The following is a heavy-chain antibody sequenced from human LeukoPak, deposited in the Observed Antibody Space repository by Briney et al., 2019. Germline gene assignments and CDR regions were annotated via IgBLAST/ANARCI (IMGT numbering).Heavy chain of an antibody. CDR2: IYYSGST. D-gene: IGHD4-23*01. CDR1: GGSISSYY. CDR3: AREGGGNAFDY. Sequence: PSETLSLTCTVSGGSISSYYWSWIRQPPGKGLEWIGYIYYSGSTNYNPSLKSRVTISVDTSKNQFSLELSSVTAADTAVYYCAREGGGNAFDYWGQGTLVTVSS. V-gene: IGHV4-59*01. J-gene: IGHJ4*02.